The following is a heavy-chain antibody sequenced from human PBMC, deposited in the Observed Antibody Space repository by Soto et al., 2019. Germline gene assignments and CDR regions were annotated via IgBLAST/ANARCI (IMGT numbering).Heavy chain of an antibody. V-gene: IGHV3-53*01. CDR2: IYSGGST. CDR3: ARERAPILGWSPMAFDI. CDR1: GFTVSSNY. J-gene: IGHJ3*02. D-gene: IGHD3-3*01. Sequence: SLRLSCAASGFTVSSNYMSWGRQAPVMGLEWVSVIYSGGSTYYADSVKGRFTISRDNYKNTLYLQMNSLRAEDTAVYYCARERAPILGWSPMAFDIWGQGTMVTVSS.